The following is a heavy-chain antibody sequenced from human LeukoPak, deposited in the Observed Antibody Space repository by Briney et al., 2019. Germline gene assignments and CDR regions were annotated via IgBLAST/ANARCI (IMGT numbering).Heavy chain of an antibody. V-gene: IGHV3-30*04. J-gene: IGHJ4*02. CDR1: GFTFSSYA. D-gene: IGHD6-13*01. CDR3: AIYTTAAGTSFDY. Sequence: GGSLRLSCAASGFTFSSYAMHWVRQAPGKGLEWVAVISYDGSNKYYADSVKGRFTISRDNSKNTLYLQMNSLRAEDTAVYYCAIYTTAAGTSFDYWGQGTLVTVSS. CDR2: ISYDGSNK.